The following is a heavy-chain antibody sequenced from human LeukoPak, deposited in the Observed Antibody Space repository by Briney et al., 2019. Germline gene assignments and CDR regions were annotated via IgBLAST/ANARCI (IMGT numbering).Heavy chain of an antibody. CDR2: ISYDGTKT. CDR1: GFTFSSSN. Sequence: GGSLRLSCAPSGFTFSSSNMHWVRQSPGKGLEWLALISYDGTKTYYAESVKGRFTVSRDNSKNTLFLQMNSLSAVDTAIYYCEREWFGESNWGQGARVTVSS. CDR3: EREWFGESN. D-gene: IGHD3-10*01. J-gene: IGHJ4*02. V-gene: IGHV3-30*04.